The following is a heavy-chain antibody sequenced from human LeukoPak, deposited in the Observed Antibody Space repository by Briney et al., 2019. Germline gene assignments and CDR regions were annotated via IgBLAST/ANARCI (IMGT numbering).Heavy chain of an antibody. Sequence: SETLSLTCAVYGGSFSGYHWSWIRQSPGKGLEWIGEISHSGSTYYNPSLKSRVTISLDTSKNQFSLKLTSVTAADTAVYYCARGVSDQNWGQGTLVTVSS. CDR2: ISHSGST. CDR3: ARGVSDQN. CDR1: GGSFSGYH. V-gene: IGHV4-34*01. J-gene: IGHJ4*02.